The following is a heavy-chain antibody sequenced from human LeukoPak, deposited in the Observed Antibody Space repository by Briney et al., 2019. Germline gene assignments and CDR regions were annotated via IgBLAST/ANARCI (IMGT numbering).Heavy chain of an antibody. CDR2: IYSGGST. Sequence: GGSLRLSCAASGFTVSSTYMSWVRQAPGKGLEWVSVIYSGGSTYYADSVEGRFTISRDSSKNTLYLQMNSLRVEDTAVYYCARDYGGNIRGYFDYWGQGTLVTVSS. J-gene: IGHJ4*02. D-gene: IGHD4-23*01. V-gene: IGHV3-66*01. CDR3: ARDYGGNIRGYFDY. CDR1: GFTVSSTY.